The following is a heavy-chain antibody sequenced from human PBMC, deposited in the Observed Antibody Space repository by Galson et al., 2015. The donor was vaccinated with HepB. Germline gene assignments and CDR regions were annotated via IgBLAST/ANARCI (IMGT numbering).Heavy chain of an antibody. CDR2: INAGNGNT. D-gene: IGHD5-18*01. Sequence: SVKVSCKASGYTFTSYAMHWVRQAPGQRLEWMGWINAGNGNTKYSQKFQGRVTITRDTSASTAYMELSSLRSEDTAVYYCARYVDTAMVSGLGSYYYYYGMDVWGQGTTVTVSS. CDR3: ARYVDTAMVSGLGSYYYYYGMDV. V-gene: IGHV1-3*01. CDR1: GYTFTSYA. J-gene: IGHJ6*02.